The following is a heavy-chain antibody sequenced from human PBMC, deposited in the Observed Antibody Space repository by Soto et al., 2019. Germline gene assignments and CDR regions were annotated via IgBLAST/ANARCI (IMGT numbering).Heavy chain of an antibody. J-gene: IGHJ5*02. D-gene: IGHD2-15*01. Sequence: GGSLRLSCAASGFTFDYYAMHWVRQAPGKGLEWVSGISWNSGSIGYADSVKGRFTISRDNAKNSLYLQMNSLRAEDTALYYCAKDMSVVVAGYSFWFDPWGQGTLVTVSS. V-gene: IGHV3-9*01. CDR1: GFTFDYYA. CDR3: AKDMSVVVAGYSFWFDP. CDR2: ISWNSGSI.